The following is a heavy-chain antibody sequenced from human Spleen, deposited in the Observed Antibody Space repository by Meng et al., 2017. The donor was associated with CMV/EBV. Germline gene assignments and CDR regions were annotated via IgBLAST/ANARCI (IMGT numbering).Heavy chain of an antibody. J-gene: IGHJ4*02. CDR2: IIPIFGTA. D-gene: IGHD1-1*01. CDR3: ASPLPSTGLGR. Sequence: QFQLGQAGAGWKKPGSSVKVSGKASGGIFSSYAISWVRQAPGQGLEWVGGIIPIFGTANYAQKFQGRVTITADESTSTAYMELSSLRSEDTAVYYCASPLPSTGLGRWGQGTLVTVSS. V-gene: IGHV1-69*12. CDR1: GGIFSSYA.